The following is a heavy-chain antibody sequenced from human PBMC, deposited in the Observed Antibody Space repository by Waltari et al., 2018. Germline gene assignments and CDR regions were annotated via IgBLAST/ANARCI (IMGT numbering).Heavy chain of an antibody. CDR3: ARETFGVVIIDY. D-gene: IGHD3-3*01. CDR1: GYTFTGYY. V-gene: IGHV1-2*02. J-gene: IGHJ4*02. Sequence: QVQLVQSGAEVKKPGASVKVSCKASGYTFTGYYMHWARPAPGQGLEWMGRINPNSGGTNYAQKFQGRVTMTRDTSISTAYMELSRLRSDDTAVYYCARETFGVVIIDYWGQGTLVTVSS. CDR2: INPNSGGT.